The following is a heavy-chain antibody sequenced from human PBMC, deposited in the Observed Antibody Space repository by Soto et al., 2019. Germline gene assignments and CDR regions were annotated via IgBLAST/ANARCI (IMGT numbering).Heavy chain of an antibody. D-gene: IGHD2-21*01. CDR1: GGSFSGHY. CDR2: IDHSGST. CDR3: AGGYSAVGAY. Sequence: QVRLQQWGAGLLKPSETLSLTCAIFGGSFSGHYWSWIRQPPGKGLEWVGEIDHSGSTNYNPSLKSRITISVDTSKTQFSLKLRSVTAADTAVYYCAGGYSAVGAYWGQGTLVSVSS. J-gene: IGHJ4*02. V-gene: IGHV4-34*02.